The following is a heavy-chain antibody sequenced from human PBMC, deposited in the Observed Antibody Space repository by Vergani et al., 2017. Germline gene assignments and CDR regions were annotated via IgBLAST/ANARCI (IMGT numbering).Heavy chain of an antibody. Sequence: QLQLQESGSGLVKPSQTLSLTCAVSGDSITNGGFSWNWIRQPPGKGPEWIGYIFPSGNSDYNPSLKTRVSISLDKSKNQFSLWVNSVTAADTAVYFCARASLRALVGYYYYMDVWGKGKPVVVSS. CDR3: ARASLRALVGYYYYMDV. D-gene: IGHD3-16*02. V-gene: IGHV4-30-2*01. J-gene: IGHJ6*03. CDR1: GDSITNGGFS. CDR2: IFPSGNS.